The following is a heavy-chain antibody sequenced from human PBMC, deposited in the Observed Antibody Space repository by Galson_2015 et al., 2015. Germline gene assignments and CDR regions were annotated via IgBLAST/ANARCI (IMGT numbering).Heavy chain of an antibody. J-gene: IGHJ5*02. D-gene: IGHD5-12*01. Sequence: SGYTFTSYAMNWVRQAPGQGLEWMGWINTNTGNPTYAQGFTGRFVFSLDTSVSTAYLQISSLKAEDTAVYYCARALPPPYSGYDPVVWFDPWGQGTLVTVSS. CDR3: ARALPPPYSGYDPVVWFDP. V-gene: IGHV7-4-1*02. CDR2: INTNTGNP. CDR1: GYTFTSYA.